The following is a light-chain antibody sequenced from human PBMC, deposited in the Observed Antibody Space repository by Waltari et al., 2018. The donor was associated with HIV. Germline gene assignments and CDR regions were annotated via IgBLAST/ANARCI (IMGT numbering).Light chain of an antibody. CDR3: HQYYSAPLT. Sequence: DIVLTQSPDSMALSVGERATINCKSIQSVLFSSDNNNYLAWYPQKPGQPPNLLIYWASTRESGVPDLFSGSGSGTDVTLTISILQAEDVAVYYCHQYYSAPLTFGGGTKVEIK. CDR2: WAS. V-gene: IGKV4-1*01. J-gene: IGKJ4*01. CDR1: QSVLFSSDNNNY.